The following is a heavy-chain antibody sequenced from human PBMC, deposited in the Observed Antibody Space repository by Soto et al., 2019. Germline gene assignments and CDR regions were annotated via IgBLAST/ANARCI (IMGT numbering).Heavy chain of an antibody. D-gene: IGHD6-13*01. CDR2: IYHSGST. CDR3: ARRERAAGTDWWFDP. V-gene: IGHV4-4*02. Sequence: SETLSLTCAVSGGSISSSNWWSWVRQPPGKGLEWIGEIYHSGSTNYSPSLKSRVTISVDTSKNQFSLKLSSVTAADTAVYYCARRERAAGTDWWFDPWGQGTLVTVSS. CDR1: GGSISSSNW. J-gene: IGHJ5*02.